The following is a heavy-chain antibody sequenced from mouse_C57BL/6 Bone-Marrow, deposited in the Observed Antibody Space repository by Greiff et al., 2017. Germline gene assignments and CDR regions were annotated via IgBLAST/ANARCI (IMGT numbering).Heavy chain of an antibody. CDR1: GFNIKDDY. D-gene: IGHD1-1*02. Sequence: EVQLQQSGAELVRPGASVKLSCTASGFNIKDDYMHWVKQRPEQGLEWIGWIDPENGDTEYASKFQGKATITADTTSNTAYLQLSSLTSEDTAVYYCTKGGLWPFDYWGQGTTLTVSS. CDR3: TKGGLWPFDY. J-gene: IGHJ2*01. V-gene: IGHV14-4*01. CDR2: IDPENGDT.